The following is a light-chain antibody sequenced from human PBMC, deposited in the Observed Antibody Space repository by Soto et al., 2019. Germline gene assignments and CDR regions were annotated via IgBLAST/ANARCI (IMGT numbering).Light chain of an antibody. CDR1: QSVSSSY. CDR3: QQYVSSPLMYT. Sequence: EIVLTQSPGTLSLSPGERATLSCRASQSVSSSYLAWYQQKPGQAPRLLIYGASSRATGVPDRFSGSGSGTDFTLTISRLEPEDFAVYYCQQYVSSPLMYTFGQGTKLEIK. J-gene: IGKJ2*01. V-gene: IGKV3-20*01. CDR2: GAS.